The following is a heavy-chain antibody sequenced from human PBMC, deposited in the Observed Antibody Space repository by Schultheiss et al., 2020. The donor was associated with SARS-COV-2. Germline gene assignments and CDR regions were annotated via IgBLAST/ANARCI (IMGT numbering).Heavy chain of an antibody. J-gene: IGHJ6*03. CDR2: MNPNSGNT. D-gene: IGHD4-17*01. Sequence: ASVKVSCKASGYTFTSYDINWVRQATGQGLEWMGWMNPNSGNTGYAQKFQGRVTMTRNTSISTAYMELSSLRSEDTAVYYCARAHGDYYYYYMDVWGKGTTVTVSS. CDR3: ARAHGDYYYYYMDV. V-gene: IGHV1-8*01. CDR1: GYTFTSYD.